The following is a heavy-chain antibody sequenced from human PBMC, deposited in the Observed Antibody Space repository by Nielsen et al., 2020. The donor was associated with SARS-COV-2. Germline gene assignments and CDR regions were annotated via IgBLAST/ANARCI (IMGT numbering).Heavy chain of an antibody. CDR2: VDPNSGNT. CDR3: ARTRATIFGLVMSYGMDV. D-gene: IGHD3/OR15-3a*01. CDR1: GYTFTDYY. Sequence: ASVKVSCKASGYTFTDYYIHWVRQAPGQGLEWMGRVDPNSGNTGYAQKFQGTVTMTRDASIITVYMELTSDDTAVYYCARTRATIFGLVMSYGMDVWGQGTTVAVSS. J-gene: IGHJ6*02. V-gene: IGHV1-2*06.